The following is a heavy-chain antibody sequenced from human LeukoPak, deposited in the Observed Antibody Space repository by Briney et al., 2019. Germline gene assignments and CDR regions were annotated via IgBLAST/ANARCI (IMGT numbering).Heavy chain of an antibody. CDR1: GFTFDDYA. J-gene: IGHJ6*02. Sequence: GGSLRLSCAASGFTFDDYAMHWVRQAPGKGLEWVSGTSWNSGSIGYADSVKGRFTISRDNAKNSLYLQMNSLRAEDTALYYCAKSQGYSYGYDYYYYGMDVWGQGTTVTVSS. CDR3: AKSQGYSYGYDYYYYGMDV. CDR2: TSWNSGSI. D-gene: IGHD5-18*01. V-gene: IGHV3-9*01.